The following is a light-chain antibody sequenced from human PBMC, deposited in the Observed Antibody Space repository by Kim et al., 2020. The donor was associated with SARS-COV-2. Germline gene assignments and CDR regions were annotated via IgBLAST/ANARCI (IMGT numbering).Light chain of an antibody. CDR2: LHYDGSH. CDR3: QTWDTGIRV. V-gene: IGLV4-69*01. CDR1: GGHSRYA. J-gene: IGLJ3*02. Sequence: ASVKVTCTLSGGHSRYAIAWHQQQPEKGPRFLMKLHYDGSHTKGDGIPDRFSGSSSGAERYLTISSLQSEDEADYYCQTWDTGIRVFGGGTQLTVL.